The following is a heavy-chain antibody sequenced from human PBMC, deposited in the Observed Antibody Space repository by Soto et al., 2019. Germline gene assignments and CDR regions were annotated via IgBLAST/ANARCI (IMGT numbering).Heavy chain of an antibody. V-gene: IGHV3-23*01. CDR1: GFTFSSFA. CDR2: ISSSGGTT. J-gene: IGHJ4*02. D-gene: IGHD3-16*01. CDR3: ARDYSYACDY. Sequence: EVQLLESGGGLVQPGGSLRLSCAVSGFTFSSFAMSWVRQAPGKGLECVSVISSSGGTTYYADSVKGRFTISRDNSKNTLYLQMNSLRAEDTAVYYCARDYSYACDYWGQGTLVTVSS.